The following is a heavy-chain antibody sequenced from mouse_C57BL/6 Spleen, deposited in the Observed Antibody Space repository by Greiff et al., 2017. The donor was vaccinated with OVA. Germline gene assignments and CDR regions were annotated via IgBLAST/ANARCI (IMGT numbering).Heavy chain of an antibody. D-gene: IGHD1-1*01. V-gene: IGHV5-16*01. J-gene: IGHJ2*01. CDR3: ARGDYGSPYFDY. CDR1: GFTFSDYY. CDR2: INYDGSST. Sequence: EVQRVESEGGLVQPGSSMKLSCTASGFTFSDYYMAWVRQVPEKGLEWVANINYDGSSTYYLDSLKSRFIISRDNAKNILYLQMSSLKSEDTATYYCARGDYGSPYFDYWGQGTTLTVSS.